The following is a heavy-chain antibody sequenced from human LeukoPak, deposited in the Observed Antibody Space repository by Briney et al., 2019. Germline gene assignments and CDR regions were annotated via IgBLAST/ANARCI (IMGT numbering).Heavy chain of an antibody. D-gene: IGHD3-22*01. J-gene: IGHJ3*02. CDR2: IYYSGST. V-gene: IGHV4-59*01. CDR3: ARSSDYYDSSGYYDYAFDI. Sequence: SETLSLTCTVSGGSISIYYWSWIRQPPGKGLEWIGYIYYSGSTNYNPSLKSRVTISVDTSKNQFFLKLSSVTAADTAVYYCARSSDYYDSSGYYDYAFDIWGQGTMVTDSS. CDR1: GGSISIYY.